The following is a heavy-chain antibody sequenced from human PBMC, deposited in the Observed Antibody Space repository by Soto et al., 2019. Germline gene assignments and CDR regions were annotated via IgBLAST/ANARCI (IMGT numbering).Heavy chain of an antibody. D-gene: IGHD6-19*01. CDR3: ARDRRVAGGPDY. CDR2: IIPILGIA. Sequence: QVQLVQSGAEVKKPGSSVKVSCKASGGTFSSYTIRWVRQAPGQGLEWMGRIIPILGIANYAQKFQGRVTITANKSTSTADMELSSLGAEDPAVYYLARDRRVAGGPDYWGQGARVTVSS. CDR1: GGTFSSYT. J-gene: IGHJ4*02. V-gene: IGHV1-69*08.